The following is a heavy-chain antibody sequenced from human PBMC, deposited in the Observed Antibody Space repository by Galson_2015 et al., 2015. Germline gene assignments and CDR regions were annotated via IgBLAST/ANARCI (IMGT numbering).Heavy chain of an antibody. CDR3: ARDGKPYSNYARPDV. J-gene: IGHJ6*04. CDR2: IWYDGSNK. CDR1: GFTFSSYG. Sequence: SLRLSCAASGFTFSSYGMHWVRQAPGKGLEWVAVIWYDGSNKYYADSVKGRFTISRDNSKNTLYLQMNSLRTEDTAVYHCARDGKPYSNYARPDVCGNGTPVTASS. D-gene: IGHD4-11*01. V-gene: IGHV3-33*01.